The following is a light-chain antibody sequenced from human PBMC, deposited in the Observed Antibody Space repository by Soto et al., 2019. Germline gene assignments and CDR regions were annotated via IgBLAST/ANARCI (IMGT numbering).Light chain of an antibody. J-gene: IGKJ1*01. CDR3: QQYSSPPRT. V-gene: IGKV3-20*01. CDR1: QSVNRY. CDR2: GAS. Sequence: EIVLTQSPGSLSLSPGERATLSCRASQSVNRYLAWYQQKPGQAPRRLIYGASSRATGFPDRFSGSGSGTDFSLTISRLEPEDAAVYYCQQYSSPPRTFGQGTKVEIK.